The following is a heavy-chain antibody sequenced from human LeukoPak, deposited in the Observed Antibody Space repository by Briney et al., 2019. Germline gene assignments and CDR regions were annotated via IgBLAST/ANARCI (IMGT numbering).Heavy chain of an antibody. CDR2: MNPNSGNT. CDR1: GYTFTSYD. J-gene: IGHJ4*02. Sequence: SVKVSCKASGYTFTSYDINWVRQATGQGLEWMGWMNPNSGNTGYAQKFQGRVTMTRNTSISTAYMELSSLRSEDTAVYYCARGLSWRGDYGDYWGQGTLVTVSS. V-gene: IGHV1-8*01. CDR3: ARGLSWRGDYGDY. D-gene: IGHD4-17*01.